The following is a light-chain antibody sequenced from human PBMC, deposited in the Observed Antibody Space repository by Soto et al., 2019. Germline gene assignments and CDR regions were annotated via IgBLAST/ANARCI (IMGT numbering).Light chain of an antibody. CDR2: EVS. CDR3: SSYVGSNNYV. V-gene: IGLV2-8*01. CDR1: SSDVGGYNY. Sequence: QSVLTQPPSASGSPGQSVTISCTGTSSDVGGYNYVSWYQQHPGKAPKLMIYEVSKRPSGVPDRFSGSKSGNTASLTVSGLQAEDEADYYCSSYVGSNNYVFATGTKLTVL. J-gene: IGLJ1*01.